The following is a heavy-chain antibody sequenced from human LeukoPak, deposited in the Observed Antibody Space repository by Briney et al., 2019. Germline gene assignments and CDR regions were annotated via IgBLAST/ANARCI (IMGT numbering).Heavy chain of an antibody. V-gene: IGHV3-66*01. CDR1: GFTVSSNY. J-gene: IGHJ4*02. CDR2: IYSGGST. Sequence: GGSLRLSCAASGFTVSSNYMSWVRQAPGKGLEWVSIIYSGGSTYYADSVKGRFTISRDNSKNTLYLQMNSLRAEDTAVYYCARDRKGGVYFDYWGQGTLVTVSS. D-gene: IGHD3-16*01. CDR3: ARDRKGGVYFDY.